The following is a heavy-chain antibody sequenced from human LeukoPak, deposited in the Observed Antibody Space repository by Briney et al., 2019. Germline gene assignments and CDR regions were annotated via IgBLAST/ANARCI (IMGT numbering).Heavy chain of an antibody. D-gene: IGHD3-22*01. V-gene: IGHV4-30-4*01. CDR1: GGSISSGDYY. CDR2: IYYSGGT. Sequence: SETLSLTCTVSGGSISSGDYYWSWIRQPPGKGLEWIGYIYYSGGTYYNPSLKSRVTISVDTSKNQFSLKLSSVTAADTAVYYCARDRGYYDSSGQRYWYFDLWGRGTLVTVSS. CDR3: ARDRGYYDSSGQRYWYFDL. J-gene: IGHJ2*01.